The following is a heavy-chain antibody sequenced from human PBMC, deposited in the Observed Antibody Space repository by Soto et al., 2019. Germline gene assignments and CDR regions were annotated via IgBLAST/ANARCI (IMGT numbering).Heavy chain of an antibody. J-gene: IGHJ6*03. Sequence: SETLSLTCTVSGGSISSYYWSWIRQPPGKGLEWIGYIYYSGSTNYNPSLKSRVTISVDTSKNQFSLKLSSVTAADTAVYYCARSRGYSYGYYYMDVWGKGTTVTVSS. V-gene: IGHV4-59*01. CDR3: ARSRGYSYGYYYMDV. D-gene: IGHD5-18*01. CDR2: IYYSGST. CDR1: GGSISSYY.